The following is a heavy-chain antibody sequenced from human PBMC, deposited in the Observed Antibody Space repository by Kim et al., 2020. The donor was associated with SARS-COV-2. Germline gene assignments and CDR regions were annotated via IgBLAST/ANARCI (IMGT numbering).Heavy chain of an antibody. CDR3: ARAALGRIAAGPDGMDV. V-gene: IGHV4-34*01. D-gene: IGHD6-13*01. Sequence: PQSRVTISVDTSKNQFSLKLSSVTAADTAVYYCARAALGRIAAGPDGMDVWGQGTTVTISS. J-gene: IGHJ6*02.